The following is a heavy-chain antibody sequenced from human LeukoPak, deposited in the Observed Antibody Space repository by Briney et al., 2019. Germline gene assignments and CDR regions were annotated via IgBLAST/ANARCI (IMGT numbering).Heavy chain of an antibody. D-gene: IGHD4-17*01. Sequence: GGSLRLSCAASGFTFSSYSMNWVRQAPGKGLEWVSSINGSSTYIYYADSVKGRFTISRDNAKKSLYLQMSSLRAEDSAVYYCVRDDPRYGDSPCWGRGTLVTVSS. J-gene: IGHJ2*01. CDR2: INGSSTYI. V-gene: IGHV3-21*01. CDR3: VRDDPRYGDSPC. CDR1: GFTFSSYS.